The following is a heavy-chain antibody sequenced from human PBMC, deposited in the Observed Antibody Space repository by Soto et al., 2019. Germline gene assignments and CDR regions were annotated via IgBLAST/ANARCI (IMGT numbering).Heavy chain of an antibody. CDR1: GASISSSNW. CDR3: ARRANYYDSNLYYVDY. CDR2: ILHSGIT. D-gene: IGHD3-22*01. J-gene: IGHJ4*02. Sequence: PSETLSLTCTVSGASISSSNWWTWVRQPPGKGLEWIGEILHSGITNYNPPLKSRVTISVDKSKNQFSLKLNSVTAADTAVYYCARRANYYDSNLYYVDYWGQGTLVTVSS. V-gene: IGHV4-4*02.